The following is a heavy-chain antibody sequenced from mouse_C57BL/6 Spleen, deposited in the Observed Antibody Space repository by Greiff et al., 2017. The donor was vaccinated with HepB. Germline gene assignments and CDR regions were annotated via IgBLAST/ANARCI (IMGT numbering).Heavy chain of an antibody. J-gene: IGHJ2*01. Sequence: EVQRVESGGGLVKPGGSLKLSCAASGFTFSSYAMSWVRQTPEKRLEWVATISDGGSYTYYPDNVKGRFTISRDNAKNNLYLQMSHLKSEDTAMYYCARDGEVTGYFDYWGQGTTLTVSS. CDR1: GFTFSSYA. D-gene: IGHD4-1*01. CDR2: ISDGGSYT. V-gene: IGHV5-4*01. CDR3: ARDGEVTGYFDY.